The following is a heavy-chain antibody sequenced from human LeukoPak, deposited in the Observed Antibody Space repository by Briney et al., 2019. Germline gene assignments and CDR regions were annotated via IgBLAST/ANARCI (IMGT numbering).Heavy chain of an antibody. D-gene: IGHD1-26*01. V-gene: IGHV4-34*01. J-gene: IGHJ4*02. CDR1: GGSFSGYY. Sequence: PSETLSLTCAVYGGSFSGYYWSWIRQPPGKGLEWIGEINHSGSTNYNPSLKSRVTISVDTSKNQFSLKLSSVTAADTAVYYCAGGVVRRGGGSYPLTTHFDYWGQGTLVTVSS. CDR2: INHSGST. CDR3: AGGVVRRGGGSYPLTTHFDY.